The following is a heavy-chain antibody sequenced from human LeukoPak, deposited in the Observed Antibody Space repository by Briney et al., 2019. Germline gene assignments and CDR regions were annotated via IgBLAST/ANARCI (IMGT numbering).Heavy chain of an antibody. D-gene: IGHD3-22*01. J-gene: IGHJ4*02. CDR1: GFTFSSYA. CDR2: ISGRGGST. CDR3: AKATPADYYDSSGFDY. Sequence: GGSLRLSCAASGFTFSSYAMSWVRQAPGKGLEWVSAISGRGGSTYYADSVKGRFTISRDNSKNTLYLQMNSLSAEDTAVYYCAKATPADYYDSSGFDYWGQGTLVTVSS. V-gene: IGHV3-23*01.